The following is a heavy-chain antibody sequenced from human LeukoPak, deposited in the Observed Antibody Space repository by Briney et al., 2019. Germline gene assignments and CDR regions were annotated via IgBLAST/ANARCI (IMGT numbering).Heavy chain of an antibody. J-gene: IGHJ6*02. Sequence: GSLRLSCAASGFTFSSYAMHWVRQAPGKGLEWVAVISYDGSNKYYADSVKGRFTISRDNAKNSLYLQMNSLRAEDTASYYCAKDIGLAGTSDYYYGMDVWGQGTTVTVSS. CDR2: ISYDGSNK. CDR1: GFTFSSYA. CDR3: AKDIGLAGTSDYYYGMDV. D-gene: IGHD6-19*01. V-gene: IGHV3-30-3*01.